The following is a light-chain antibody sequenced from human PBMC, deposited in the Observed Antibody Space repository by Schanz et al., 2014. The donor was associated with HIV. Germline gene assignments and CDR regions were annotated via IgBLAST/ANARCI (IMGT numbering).Light chain of an antibody. V-gene: IGKV3-20*01. J-gene: IGKJ2*01. CDR2: GAS. CDR3: QQYGSSPQT. Sequence: EIVLTQSPATLSLSPGERATLSCRASQSVSSSYLAWYQQKPGQAPRLLIYGASSRATGIPDRFRGSGSGTDFTLTISRLEPEDFAVYYCQQYGSSPQTFGQGTKLEIK. CDR1: QSVSSSY.